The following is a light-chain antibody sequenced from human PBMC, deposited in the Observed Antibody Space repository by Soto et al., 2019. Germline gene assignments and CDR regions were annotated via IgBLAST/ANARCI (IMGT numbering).Light chain of an antibody. CDR1: QGIRNS. CDR3: QQYYSYLWT. J-gene: IGKJ1*01. CDR2: AAS. Sequence: DIQMTQSPSSLSASIGDRVTMTCRASQGIRNSLAWYQRKPGKIPNLLMYAASTLQSGVPSRFSGSGSGTDFTLTISCLQSEDFATYYCQQYYSYLWTFGQGTKV. V-gene: IGKV1-27*01.